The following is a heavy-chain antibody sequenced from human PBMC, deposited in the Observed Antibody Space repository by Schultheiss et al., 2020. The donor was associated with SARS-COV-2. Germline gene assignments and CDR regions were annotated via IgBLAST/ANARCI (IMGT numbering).Heavy chain of an antibody. CDR3: ARVKDYYDSSGYLKDPDY. Sequence: ASVKVSCKASGYTFTSYYMHWVRQAPGQGLEWMGIINPSGGSTSYAQKFQGRVTMTRDTSISTAYMELSRLRSDDTAVYYCARVKDYYDSSGYLKDPDYWGQGTLVTVSS. D-gene: IGHD3-22*01. V-gene: IGHV1-46*01. J-gene: IGHJ4*02. CDR2: INPSGGST. CDR1: GYTFTSYY.